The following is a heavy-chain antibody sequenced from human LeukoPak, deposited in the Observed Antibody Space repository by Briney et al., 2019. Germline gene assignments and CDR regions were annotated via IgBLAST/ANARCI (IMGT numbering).Heavy chain of an antibody. D-gene: IGHD2-21*01. CDR3: ARDGDDWNDFDY. CDR1: GFTFSSSW. J-gene: IGHJ4*02. Sequence: PGGSLRLSCAASGFTFSSSWMTWVRQAPGKGLEWVANIRKGGNEIYYADSVRGRFTISRDNTKNSLYLQMNSLTAEDTAVYYYARDGDDWNDFDYWGQGTLVTVSS. CDR2: IRKGGNEI. V-gene: IGHV3-7*01.